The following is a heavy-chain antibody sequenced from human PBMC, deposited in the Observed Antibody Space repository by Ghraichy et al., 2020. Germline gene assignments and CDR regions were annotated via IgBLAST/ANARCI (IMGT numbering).Heavy chain of an antibody. CDR3: ASLHPHYYESSGYGGLDY. V-gene: IGHV4-61*01. CDR1: GGSVSSGSYY. D-gene: IGHD3-22*01. J-gene: IGHJ4*02. CDR2: IYYSGST. Sequence: SETLSLTCTVSGGSVSSGSYYWSWIRQPPGKGLEWIGYIYYSGSTNYNPSLKSRVTISVDTSKNQFSLKLSSVTAADTAVYYCASLHPHYYESSGYGGLDYWGQGTLVTVSS.